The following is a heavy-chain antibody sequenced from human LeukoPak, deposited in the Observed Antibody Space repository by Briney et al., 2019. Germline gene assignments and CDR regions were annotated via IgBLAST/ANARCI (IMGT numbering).Heavy chain of an antibody. CDR1: GFTFSSYG. J-gene: IGHJ6*03. D-gene: IGHD1-26*01. V-gene: IGHV3-30*19. CDR3: ARGVLRWELYYYYMDV. CDR2: ISYDGSNK. Sequence: GGSLRLSCAASGFTFSSYGMHWVRQAPGKGLEWVAVISYDGSNKYYADSVKGRFTISRDNSKNTLYLQVNSLRAEDTAVYYCARGVLRWELYYYYMDVWGKGTTVTVSS.